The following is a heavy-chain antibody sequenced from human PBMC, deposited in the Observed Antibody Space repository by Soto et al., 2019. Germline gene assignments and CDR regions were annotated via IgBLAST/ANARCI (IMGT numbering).Heavy chain of an antibody. CDR3: ARANVDTAIGDY. D-gene: IGHD5-18*01. Sequence: EVQLVESGGGLVQPGGSLRLSCAASGFTFSRYDMHWVRQATGKGLEWVSAIGTAGDTYYPGSVKGRFTISRENAKNPLYLQMNSLRAEDTAVYYCARANVDTAIGDYWGQGTLVTVSS. V-gene: IGHV3-13*01. CDR2: IGTAGDT. J-gene: IGHJ4*02. CDR1: GFTFSRYD.